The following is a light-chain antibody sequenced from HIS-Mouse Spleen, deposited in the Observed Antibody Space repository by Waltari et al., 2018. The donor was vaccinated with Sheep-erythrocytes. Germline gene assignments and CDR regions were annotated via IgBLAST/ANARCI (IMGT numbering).Light chain of an antibody. CDR1: KLGDKY. Sequence: SYELTQPPSVSVSPGQTASITCSGDKLGDKYACWYQQKPGQSPVLVIYEDSKRPSGIPEGLSGSSSGTMATLTISGAQVEDDADYYCYSTDSSGNHWVFGGGTKLTVL. V-gene: IGLV3-10*01. J-gene: IGLJ3*02. CDR2: EDS. CDR3: YSTDSSGNHWV.